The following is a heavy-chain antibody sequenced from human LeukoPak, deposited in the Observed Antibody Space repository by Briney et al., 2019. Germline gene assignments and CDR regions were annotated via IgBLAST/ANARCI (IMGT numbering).Heavy chain of an antibody. Sequence: ETLSLTCAVYSGSFSGYYWTWFRQPPGKGLEWVSAISGSGGSTYYADSVKGRFTISRDNTKNTLYLQMNSLRAEDTAVYYCAKADVLLWFGELLQFDYWGQGTLVTVSS. CDR3: AKADVLLWFGELLQFDY. CDR2: ISGSGGST. CDR1: SGSFSGYY. D-gene: IGHD3-10*01. J-gene: IGHJ4*02. V-gene: IGHV3-23*01.